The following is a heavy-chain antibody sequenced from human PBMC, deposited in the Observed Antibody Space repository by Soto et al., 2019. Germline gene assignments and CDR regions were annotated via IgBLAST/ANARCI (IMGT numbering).Heavy chain of an antibody. Sequence: PGGSLRLSCAASGFTFSSYGMHWVRQAPGKGLEWVAVISYDGSNKYYADSVKGRFTISRDNSKNTLYLQMNSLRAEDTAVYYCAKDGGDSRFDYWGQGTLVTVSS. CDR1: GFTFSSYG. J-gene: IGHJ4*02. CDR3: AKDGGDSRFDY. V-gene: IGHV3-30*18. D-gene: IGHD2-21*02. CDR2: ISYDGSNK.